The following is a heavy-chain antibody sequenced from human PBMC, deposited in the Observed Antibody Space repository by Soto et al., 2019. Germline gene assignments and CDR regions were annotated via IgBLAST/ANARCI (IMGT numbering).Heavy chain of an antibody. D-gene: IGHD7-27*01. CDR1: GFTFSDYY. CDR3: ARTNWGPYYYYGMAV. Sequence: QVQLVESGGGLVKPGGSLRLSCAASGFTFSDYYMSWIRQAPGKGLEWVSYVSSSGTTMYYAGSVKSRFTISRDIAKKSLDLQMNSLRADDTAGYYCARTNWGPYYYYGMAVWGQGTTVTVSS. CDR2: VSSSGTTM. V-gene: IGHV3-11*01. J-gene: IGHJ6*02.